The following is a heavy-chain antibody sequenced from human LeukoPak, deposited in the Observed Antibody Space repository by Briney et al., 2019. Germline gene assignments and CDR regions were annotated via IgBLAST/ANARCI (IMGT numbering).Heavy chain of an antibody. CDR1: GGTFSSYA. Sequence: EASVKVSCKASGGTFSSYAISWVRQAPGHGLEWMGGIIPILGTANYAQKFQGRVTITADESTSTAYMELSSLRSEDTAVYYCAAIKTMVRGVITFDYWGQGTLVTVSS. J-gene: IGHJ4*02. CDR3: AAIKTMVRGVITFDY. CDR2: IIPILGTA. V-gene: IGHV1-69*01. D-gene: IGHD3-10*01.